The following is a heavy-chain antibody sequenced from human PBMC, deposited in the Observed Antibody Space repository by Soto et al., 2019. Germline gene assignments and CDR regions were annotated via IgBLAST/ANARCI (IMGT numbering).Heavy chain of an antibody. CDR3: ARAGSGGSGSYYGGYYYGMDV. CDR2: IYYSGST. V-gene: IGHV4-31*03. Sequence: SETLSLTCTVSGGSISSGGYYWSWIRQHPGKGLEWFGYIYYSGSTYYNPSLKSRVTISVDTSKNQFSLKLSSVTAADTAVYYCARAGSGGSGSYYGGYYYGMDVWGRWTTVTVSS. CDR1: GGSISSGGYY. J-gene: IGHJ6*02. D-gene: IGHD3-10*01.